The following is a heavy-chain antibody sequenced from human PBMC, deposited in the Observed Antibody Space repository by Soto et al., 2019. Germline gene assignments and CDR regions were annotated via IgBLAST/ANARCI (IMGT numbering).Heavy chain of an antibody. CDR3: ARDFCASDGSLCAFDI. CDR1: GFTFSSYS. D-gene: IGHD3-3*01. Sequence: GGSLRLSCAASGFTFSSYSMNWVRQAPGKGLERVSSIGSSSSYIYYADSVKGRFTISRDNAKNSLYLQMNSLRAEDTAVYYCARDFCASDGSLCAFDIWGQGTMVTVSS. V-gene: IGHV3-21*01. J-gene: IGHJ3*02. CDR2: IGSSSSYI.